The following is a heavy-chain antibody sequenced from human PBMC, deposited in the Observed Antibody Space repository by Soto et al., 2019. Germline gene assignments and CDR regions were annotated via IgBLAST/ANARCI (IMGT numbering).Heavy chain of an antibody. Sequence: GGSLRLSCEASGLSLSIYALNWVRQTPGKGLEWVSTIGRGSSYIYYADSVKGRFAISRDDAKNSLSLQMDGLRAEDTAVYYCAKDELGSSWALWGQGILVTVSS. CDR1: GLSLSIYA. D-gene: IGHD6-13*01. V-gene: IGHV3-21*01. J-gene: IGHJ4*02. CDR2: IGRGSSYI. CDR3: AKDELGSSWAL.